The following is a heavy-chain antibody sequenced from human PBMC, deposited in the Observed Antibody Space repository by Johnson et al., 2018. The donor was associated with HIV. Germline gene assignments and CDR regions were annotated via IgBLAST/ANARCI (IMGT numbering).Heavy chain of an antibody. CDR3: ARVHPAVAGNDACDI. CDR2: IWYDGSNK. V-gene: IGHV3-33*01. J-gene: IGHJ3*02. CDR1: GFTFSSYG. Sequence: QVQLVESGGGVVQPGRSLRLSCAASGFTFSSYGMHWVRQAPGKGLEWVAVIWYDGSNKYYADSVKGRFTISRDNSKNTLYLQMNSLRAEDTAVYYCARVHPAVAGNDACDIWGQGTMVTVSS. D-gene: IGHD6-19*01.